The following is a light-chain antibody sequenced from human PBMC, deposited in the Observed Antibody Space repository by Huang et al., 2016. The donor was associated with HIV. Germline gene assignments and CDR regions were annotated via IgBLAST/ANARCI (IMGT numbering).Light chain of an antibody. CDR1: QRLIYSDGNTY. J-gene: IGKJ5*01. V-gene: IGKV2-30*01. Sequence: DVVLTQSPLSLPVTLGQPASISCWSSQRLIYSDGNTYLSWFQQRPGQSPRRLIYKISNRDSGVPDRFSGSGSGSDFTLKISKVEAEDVAVYYCMQGTHWPPITFGQGTRLEI. CDR3: MQGTHWPPIT. CDR2: KIS.